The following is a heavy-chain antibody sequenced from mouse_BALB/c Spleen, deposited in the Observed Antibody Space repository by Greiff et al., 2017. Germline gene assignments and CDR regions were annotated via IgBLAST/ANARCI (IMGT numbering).Heavy chain of an antibody. D-gene: IGHD2-3*01. CDR1: GFTFSDYG. CDR3: ARVYDGYYWFAY. V-gene: IGHV5-15*02. CDR2: ISNLAYSI. Sequence: EVQLVESGGGLVQPGGSRKLSCAASGFTFSDYGMAWVRQAPGKGPEWVAFISNLAYSIYYADTVTGRFTISRENAKNTLYLEMSSLRSEDTAMYYCARVYDGYYWFAYWGQGTLVTVSA. J-gene: IGHJ3*01.